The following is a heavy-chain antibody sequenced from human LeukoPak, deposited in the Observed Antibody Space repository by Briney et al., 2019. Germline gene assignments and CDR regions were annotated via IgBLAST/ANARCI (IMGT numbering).Heavy chain of an antibody. Sequence: PSETLSLTCTVSGGSISSSSYYWGWIRQPPGKGLEWIGSIYYSGSTYYNPSLKSRVTISVDTSKNQFSLKLSSVTAADTAVYYCARVSIAITMVRGVKSRYNWFDPWGQGTLVTVSS. CDR3: ARVSIAITMVRGVKSRYNWFDP. J-gene: IGHJ5*02. V-gene: IGHV4-39*07. D-gene: IGHD3-10*01. CDR1: GGSISSSSYY. CDR2: IYYSGST.